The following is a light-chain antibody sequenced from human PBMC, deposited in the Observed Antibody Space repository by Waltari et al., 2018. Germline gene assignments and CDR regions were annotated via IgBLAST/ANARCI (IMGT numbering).Light chain of an antibody. CDR2: NAA. V-gene: IGKV3-11*01. Sequence: EIVLTQSPATLSLSPGDSATLSCRASQSIRDFLAWYQPKPGQAPRLLIYNAAVRATDTPARFSCSWAGTDFTLTISSLEPEDFAVYYCQQRSNWPPLTFGGGTKVEIK. J-gene: IGKJ4*01. CDR3: QQRSNWPPLT. CDR1: QSIRDF.